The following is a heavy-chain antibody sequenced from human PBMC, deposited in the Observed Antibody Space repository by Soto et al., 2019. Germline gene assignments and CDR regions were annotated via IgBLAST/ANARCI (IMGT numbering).Heavy chain of an antibody. Sequence: RASVKVSCKASGDIFSNYGLSWVRQAPGQGLECVGGIVPLSGIAKYAQKFQGRVTITADESTSTTYMELTNLQSDDTAIFFCASGIAVDRFEFWGQGTLVTVSS. CDR1: GDIFSNYG. V-gene: IGHV1-69*13. CDR2: IVPLSGIA. D-gene: IGHD6-19*01. J-gene: IGHJ4*02. CDR3: ASGIAVDRFEF.